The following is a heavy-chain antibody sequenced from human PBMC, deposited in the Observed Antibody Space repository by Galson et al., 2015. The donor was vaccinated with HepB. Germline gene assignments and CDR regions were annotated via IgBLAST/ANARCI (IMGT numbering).Heavy chain of an antibody. V-gene: IGHV1-2*06. D-gene: IGHD1-7*01. CDR3: ARDHGITGTPYYMDV. CDR1: GYTFTGYY. Sequence: SVKVSCKASGYTFTGYYMHWVRQAPGQGLEWMGRVNPNSGGTNYAQKFQGRVTMTRDTSISTAYMELSRLRSDDTAVYYCARDHGITGTPYYMDVWGKGTTVTVSS. J-gene: IGHJ6*03. CDR2: VNPNSGGT.